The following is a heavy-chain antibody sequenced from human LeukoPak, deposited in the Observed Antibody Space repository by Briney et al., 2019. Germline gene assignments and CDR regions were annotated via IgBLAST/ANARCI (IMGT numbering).Heavy chain of an antibody. CDR1: GFTFRNYS. CDR2: ISSSSSYI. Sequence: GGSLRLSCAASGFTFRNYSMNWVRQAPGKGLEWVSSISSSSSYIYYADSVKGRFTISRDNAKNSLYLQMNSLRAEDTAVYYCARATPYYYYYMDVWGKGTTVTVSS. J-gene: IGHJ6*03. V-gene: IGHV3-21*01. CDR3: ARATPYYYYYMDV.